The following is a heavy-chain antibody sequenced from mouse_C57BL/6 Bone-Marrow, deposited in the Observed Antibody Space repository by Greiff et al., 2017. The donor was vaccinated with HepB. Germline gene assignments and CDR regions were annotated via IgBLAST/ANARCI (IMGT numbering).Heavy chain of an antibody. V-gene: IGHV1-64*01. CDR1: GYTFTSYW. D-gene: IGHD2-1*01. CDR2: IHPNSGST. J-gene: IGHJ3*01. CDR3: ARWLLFRTWFAY. Sequence: QVQLQQSGAELVKPGASVKLSCKASGYTFTSYWMHWVKQRPGQGLEWIGMIHPNSGSTNYNEKFKSKATLTVDKSSSTAYMQLSSLTSEDSAVYYCARWLLFRTWFAYWGQGTLVTVSA.